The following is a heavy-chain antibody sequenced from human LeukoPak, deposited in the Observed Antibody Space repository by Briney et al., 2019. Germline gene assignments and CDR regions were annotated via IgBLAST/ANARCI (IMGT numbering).Heavy chain of an antibody. CDR1: GFTFXSYG. V-gene: IGHV3-33*01. Sequence: XASGFTFXSYGMQWVRQAPGKGLEWVAXIWYDGSNKYYADSVKGRFTISRDNSKHTLYLQMNSLRAEDTAVYYCARAAPVVPAAIDWFDPWGQGTLVTVSS. D-gene: IGHD2-2*02. CDR2: IWYDGSNK. CDR3: ARAAPVVPAAIDWFDP. J-gene: IGHJ5*02.